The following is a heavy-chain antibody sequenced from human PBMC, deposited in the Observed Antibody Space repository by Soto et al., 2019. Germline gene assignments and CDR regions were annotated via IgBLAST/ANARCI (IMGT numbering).Heavy chain of an antibody. Sequence: QVQLQESGPGLVKPSETLSLTCTVSGGSISSYYWSWIRQPAGKGLEWIGRIYTSGSTNYNPSLKSRVTMSVDTSKNQFSLKLSSVTAAGTAVYYCARDRSLWFGELSSGILDHWFDPWGQGTLVTVSS. D-gene: IGHD3-10*01. V-gene: IGHV4-4*07. CDR1: GGSISSYY. CDR3: ARDRSLWFGELSSGILDHWFDP. CDR2: IYTSGST. J-gene: IGHJ5*02.